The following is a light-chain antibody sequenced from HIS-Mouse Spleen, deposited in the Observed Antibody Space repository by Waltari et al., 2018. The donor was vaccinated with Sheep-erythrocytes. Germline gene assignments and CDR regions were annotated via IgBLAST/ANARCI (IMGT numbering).Light chain of an antibody. CDR3: QQYYSTLT. CDR2: WAS. CDR1: QGISSW. V-gene: IGKV4-1*01. J-gene: IGKJ4*01. Sequence: DIQMTQSPSSVSASVGDRVTITCRASQGISSWLAWYQQKPGQPPKLLIYWASTRESGVPDRFSGSGSGTDFTLTISSLQAEDVAVYYCQQYYSTLTFGGGTKVEIK.